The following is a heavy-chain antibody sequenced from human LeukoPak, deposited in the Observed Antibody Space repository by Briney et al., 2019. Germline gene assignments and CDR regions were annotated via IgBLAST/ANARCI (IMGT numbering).Heavy chain of an antibody. V-gene: IGHV3-23*01. Sequence: GGSLRLSCAASGFSFSTYSMIWVRQAPGKGLQWVSAISGSGGSTYYADSVKGRFTISRDSSKNTLYLQMNSLRAEDTAIYYCARGPDYIYDYWGQGALVTVSS. CDR1: GFSFSTYS. J-gene: IGHJ4*02. CDR3: ARGPDYIYDY. D-gene: IGHD5-24*01. CDR2: ISGSGGST.